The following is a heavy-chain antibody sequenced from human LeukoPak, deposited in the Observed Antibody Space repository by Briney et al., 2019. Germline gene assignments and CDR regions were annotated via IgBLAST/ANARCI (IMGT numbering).Heavy chain of an antibody. Sequence: PGGSLRLSCAASGFTFSSYAMSWVRQAPGKGLEWVSAISGSGGSTYYADSVKGRFTISRDNSKNTLYLQMNSLRAEDTAVYYCAKYRITFGGVIVLYYFDYWGQGTLVTVSS. CDR2: ISGSGGST. J-gene: IGHJ4*02. CDR1: GFTFSSYA. CDR3: AKYRITFGGVIVLYYFDY. V-gene: IGHV3-23*01. D-gene: IGHD3-16*02.